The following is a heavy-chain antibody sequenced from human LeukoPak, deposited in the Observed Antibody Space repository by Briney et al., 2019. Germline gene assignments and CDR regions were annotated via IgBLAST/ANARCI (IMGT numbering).Heavy chain of an antibody. D-gene: IGHD6-13*01. CDR3: ARGRNSWYIY. J-gene: IGHJ4*02. CDR2: ISAYNGNT. Sequence: ASVKVSCKASGYTFTSYGISWVRQAPGQGLEWMGWISAYNGNTNYAQKLQGRVTLTRNTFINTAYLELSSLTSEDTAVYYCARGRNSWYIYWGQGSLVTVSS. CDR1: GYTFTSYG. V-gene: IGHV1-18*01.